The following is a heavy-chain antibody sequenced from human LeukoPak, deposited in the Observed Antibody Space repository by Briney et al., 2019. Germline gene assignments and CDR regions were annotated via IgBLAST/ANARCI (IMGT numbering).Heavy chain of an antibody. D-gene: IGHD1-14*01. Sequence: PSVKVSCKTSGYTFSAFYMHWVRQAPGQGPEWMGWINPDSGGSEYGQKFQGRVTFTSDTSSTTIYMEVRSLKSDDTAVYYCARDMTGGIWARATSFDHWGQGTLVTVSS. CDR3: ARDMTGGIWARATSFDH. CDR2: INPDSGGS. CDR1: GYTFSAFY. V-gene: IGHV1-2*02. J-gene: IGHJ4*02.